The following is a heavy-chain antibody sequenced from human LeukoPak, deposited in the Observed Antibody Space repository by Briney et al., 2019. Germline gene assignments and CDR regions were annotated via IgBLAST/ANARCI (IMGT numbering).Heavy chain of an antibody. D-gene: IGHD3-16*02. J-gene: IGHJ4*02. CDR1: GFTFSSYS. CDR3: ARGPEAYDYVWGSYRYYDY. CDR2: ISSSSSYI. Sequence: KPGGSLRLSCAASGFTFSSYSMNWVRQAPGKGLEWVSSISSSSSYIYYADSVKGRFTISRDNAKNSLYLQMNSLRAEDTAVYYCARGPEAYDYVWGSYRYYDYWGQGTLVTVSP. V-gene: IGHV3-21*01.